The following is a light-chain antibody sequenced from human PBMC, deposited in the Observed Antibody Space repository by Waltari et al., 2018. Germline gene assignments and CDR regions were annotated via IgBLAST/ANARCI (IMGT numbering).Light chain of an antibody. CDR1: RSNIGAAFD. CDR3: QAYDTSLSGPYV. J-gene: IGLJ1*01. Sequence: QSVLTQPPSVSGAPGQTVTISCTGTRSNIGAAFDVHWYQQLPGAAPKLLSSASTNRPSGVPDQFSGSRSGLSASLAITGLQPEDEADYYCQAYDTSLSGPYVFGGGTSVTVL. V-gene: IGLV1-40*01. CDR2: AST.